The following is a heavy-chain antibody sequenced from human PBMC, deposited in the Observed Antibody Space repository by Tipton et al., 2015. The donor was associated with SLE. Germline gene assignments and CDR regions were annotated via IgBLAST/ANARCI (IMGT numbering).Heavy chain of an antibody. CDR1: GYSFSSYD. Sequence: QSGPEVKKPGASVKVSCKASGYSFSSYDLNWVRQANGQGLEWMGWMNPNSGNTGFAQNFRGRVTMTRDLSTSTAYMELTSLTSEDTAVYYCARVRDLGAFDIWGQGTLVTVSS. J-gene: IGHJ3*02. CDR2: MNPNSGNT. V-gene: IGHV1-8*01. CDR3: ARVRDLGAFDI.